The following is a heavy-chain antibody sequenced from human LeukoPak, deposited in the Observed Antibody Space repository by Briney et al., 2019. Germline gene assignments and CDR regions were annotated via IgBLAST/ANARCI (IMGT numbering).Heavy chain of an antibody. Sequence: SETLSLTCTVSGGSISSYYWSWIRQPPGKGLEWIGYIYYSGSTNYNPSLKSRVTISVDTSKNQFSLKLSSVTAADTAVYYCARSGYREGADALDIWGQGTMVTVSS. CDR2: IYYSGST. D-gene: IGHD5-18*01. CDR3: ARSGYREGADALDI. V-gene: IGHV4-59*01. CDR1: GGSISSYY. J-gene: IGHJ3*02.